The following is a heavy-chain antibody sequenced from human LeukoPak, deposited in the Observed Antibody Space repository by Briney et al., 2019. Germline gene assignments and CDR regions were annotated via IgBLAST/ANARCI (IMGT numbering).Heavy chain of an antibody. D-gene: IGHD6-19*01. Sequence: PSETLSLTCPVSGYSISSGYYWGWIRQPPGKGLEWIGSIYHSGSTYYNASLKSRVTISVDTSKNQFSLKLSSVTAADTAVYYCARVVRGSGQFDYWGQGTLVTVSS. CDR3: ARVVRGSGQFDY. J-gene: IGHJ4*02. CDR2: IYHSGST. V-gene: IGHV4-38-2*02. CDR1: GYSISSGYY.